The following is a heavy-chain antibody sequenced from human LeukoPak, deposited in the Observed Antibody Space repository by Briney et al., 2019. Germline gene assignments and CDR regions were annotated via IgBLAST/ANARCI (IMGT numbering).Heavy chain of an antibody. V-gene: IGHV1-69*13. CDR2: IIPPFGTG. D-gene: IGHD1-14*01. CDR1: GGTFSTLA. CDR3: ARGGDNLMRYYFDY. Sequence: ASVKVSCKASGGTFSTLAISWVRQAPGQGPEWMGGIIPPFGTGRYAQTFQGRVTITADESTLTVYMELNSLTSDDTAVYYCARGGDNLMRYYFDYWGQGTLVTVSS. J-gene: IGHJ4*02.